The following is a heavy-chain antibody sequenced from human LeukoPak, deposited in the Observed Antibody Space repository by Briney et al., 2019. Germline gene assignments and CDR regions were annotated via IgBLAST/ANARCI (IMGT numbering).Heavy chain of an antibody. Sequence: SETLSLTCAVSGGSISSYYWSWIRQPPGKGLEWIGYIYYSGSTNYNPSLKSRVTISVDTSKNQFSLKLSSVTAADTAVYYCARNRFYYDILTGYYTYYYYYYMDVWGKGTTVTVSS. CDR1: GGSISSYY. CDR3: ARNRFYYDILTGYYTYYYYYYMDV. CDR2: IYYSGST. V-gene: IGHV4-59*12. D-gene: IGHD3-9*01. J-gene: IGHJ6*03.